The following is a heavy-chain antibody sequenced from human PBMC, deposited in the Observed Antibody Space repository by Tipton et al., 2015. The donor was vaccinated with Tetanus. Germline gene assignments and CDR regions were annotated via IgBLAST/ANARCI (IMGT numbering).Heavy chain of an antibody. D-gene: IGHD1/OR15-1a*01. CDR2: ISAYNGNT. CDR1: SYTCTSYG. V-gene: IGHV1-18*01. Sequence: QLVQSGAEVKKPGASVKVSFKASSYTCTSYGISWVRQGAGQGLEWMGWISAYNGNTNYAQKLQGRVTMTPDTSTSTAYMELRSLRSDDTAVYYCARDHRWNRGFDLWGRGTLVTVSS. J-gene: IGHJ2*01. CDR3: ARDHRWNRGFDL.